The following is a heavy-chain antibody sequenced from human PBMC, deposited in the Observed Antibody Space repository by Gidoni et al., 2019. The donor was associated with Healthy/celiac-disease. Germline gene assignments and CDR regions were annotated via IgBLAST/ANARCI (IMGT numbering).Heavy chain of an antibody. Sequence: QVQLQESGPGLVKPSQTLSLTCTVSGGSISSGSYYWSWIRQPAGKGLEWIGRIYTSGSTTYNPSLKSRVTISVDTSKNQFSLKLSSVTAADTAVYYCAGRPPMEGAFDIWGQGTMVTVSS. CDR2: IYTSGST. V-gene: IGHV4-61*02. CDR3: AGRPPMEGAFDI. D-gene: IGHD3-10*01. J-gene: IGHJ3*02. CDR1: GGSISSGSYY.